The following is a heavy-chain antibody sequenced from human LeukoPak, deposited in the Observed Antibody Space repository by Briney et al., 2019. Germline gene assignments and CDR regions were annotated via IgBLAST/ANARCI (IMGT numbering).Heavy chain of an antibody. CDR2: IYTSGST. D-gene: IGHD3-22*01. V-gene: IGHV4-4*07. CDR1: GGSISSYY. J-gene: IGHJ6*03. CDR3: ARYYDSSGSTMGYYYYMDA. Sequence: SETLSLTCTVSGGSISSYYWSWIRQPAGKGLEWIGRIYTSGSTNYNPSLKSRVTMSVDTSKNQFSLKLSSVTAADTAVYYCARYYDSSGSTMGYYYYMDAWGKGTTVTVSS.